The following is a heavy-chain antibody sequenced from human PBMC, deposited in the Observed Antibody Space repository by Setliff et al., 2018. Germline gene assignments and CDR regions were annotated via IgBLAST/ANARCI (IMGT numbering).Heavy chain of an antibody. J-gene: IGHJ4*02. CDR2: IRSKAYGGTT. V-gene: IGHV3-49*04. Sequence: PGGSLRLSCAASGFTFSSYAMSWVRQAPGKGLEWVGFIRSKAYGGTTEYAASVKGRFTISRDDSKSIAYLQMNSLKTEDTAVYYCTREGAYSSSSPLFDYWGQGTLVTVSS. CDR1: GFTFSSYA. CDR3: TREGAYSSSSPLFDY. D-gene: IGHD6-6*01.